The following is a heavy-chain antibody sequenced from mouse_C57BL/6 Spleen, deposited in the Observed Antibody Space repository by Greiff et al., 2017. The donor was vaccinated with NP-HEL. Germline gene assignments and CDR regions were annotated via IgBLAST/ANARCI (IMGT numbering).Heavy chain of an antibody. J-gene: IGHJ1*03. CDR2: IDPSDSET. CDR1: GYTFTSYW. Sequence: QVQLKQPGAELVRPGSSVKLSCKASGYTFTSYWMHWVKQRPIQGLEWIGNIDPSDSETHYNQKFKDKATLTVDKSSSTAYMQLSSLTSEDSAVYYCARSHYGSSWYFDVWGTGTTVTVSS. CDR3: ARSHYGSSWYFDV. D-gene: IGHD1-1*01. V-gene: IGHV1-52*01.